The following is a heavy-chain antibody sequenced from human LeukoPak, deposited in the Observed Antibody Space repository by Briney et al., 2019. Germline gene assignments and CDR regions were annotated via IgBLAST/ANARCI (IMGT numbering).Heavy chain of an antibody. D-gene: IGHD1-26*01. CDR1: GDSISGYY. J-gene: IGHJ4*02. V-gene: IGHV4-4*07. CDR2: VYTSGSP. Sequence: SETLSLTCTVSGDSISGYYWSWIRQPAGKGLEWIGRVYTSGSPNYNPSIKSRVTMSVDTSNNQFSLRLTSVTAADTAVYYCARSSRNYYGYFDYGGQGTLVTVSS. CDR3: ARSSRNYYGYFDY.